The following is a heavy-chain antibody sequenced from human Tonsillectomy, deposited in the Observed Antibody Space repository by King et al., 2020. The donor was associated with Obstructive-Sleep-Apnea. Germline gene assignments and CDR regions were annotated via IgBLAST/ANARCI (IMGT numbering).Heavy chain of an antibody. CDR3: ARDISSRRLDY. CDR2: VWYDGSNQ. D-gene: IGHD6-13*01. V-gene: IGHV3-33*01. J-gene: IGHJ4*02. CDR1: GFTFRNHG. Sequence: VQLVESGGGVVQPGRSLRLSCAASGFTFRNHGMHWVRQAPGEGLEWVAVVWYDGSNQYLADSVKGRFTISKDNSKDTLYLQMNSLRAEDTAVYYCARDISSRRLDYWGEGTLVTVSS.